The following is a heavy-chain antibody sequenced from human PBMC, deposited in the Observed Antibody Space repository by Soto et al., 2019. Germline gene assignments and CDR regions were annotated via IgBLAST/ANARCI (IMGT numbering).Heavy chain of an antibody. V-gene: IGHV4-39*02. CDR3: ARLCSAVDGRPIES. J-gene: IGHJ4*02. CDR2: IDYSGST. CDR1: GDSITSRSYF. D-gene: IGHD2-15*01. Sequence: QLHLQESGPGLVKPSETLSLTCSVSGDSITSRSYFWGWIRQPPGKGPEWIGSIDYSGSTYYNSAPKSRVTISIDRSKRDVSLKQSSVTAADTAVYYCARLCSAVDGRPIESWGQGSLVTVSS.